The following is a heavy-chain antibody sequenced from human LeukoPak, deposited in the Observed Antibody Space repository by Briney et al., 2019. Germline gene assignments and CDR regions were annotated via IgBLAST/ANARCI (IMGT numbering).Heavy chain of an antibody. CDR2: INPSGGST. CDR1: GYTFTSYY. J-gene: IGHJ3*02. V-gene: IGHV1-46*01. CDR3: ARDLLSGDWTWGI. Sequence: GASVKVSCKASGYTFTSYYLHWVRQAPGQGLEWMGTINPSGGSTSYAQRFQGRVTMTRDTSTSTVYMELSSLRSEDTAVYYCARDLLSGDWTWGIWGQGTMVTVSS. D-gene: IGHD2-21*02.